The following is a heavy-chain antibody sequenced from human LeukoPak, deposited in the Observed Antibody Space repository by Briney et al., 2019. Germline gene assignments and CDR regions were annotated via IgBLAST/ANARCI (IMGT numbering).Heavy chain of an antibody. CDR2: IYYSGST. V-gene: IGHV4-59*01. J-gene: IGHJ6*03. Sequence: PSETLSLTCTVSGGSISSYYWSWIRQPPGKGLEWIGYIYYSGSTNYNPSLKSRVTISVDTSKNQFSLKLSSVTAADTAVYYCARADADHYGSGSYTGYYYYYMDVWGKGTTVTISS. CDR3: ARADADHYGSGSYTGYYYYYMDV. D-gene: IGHD3-10*01. CDR1: GGSISSYY.